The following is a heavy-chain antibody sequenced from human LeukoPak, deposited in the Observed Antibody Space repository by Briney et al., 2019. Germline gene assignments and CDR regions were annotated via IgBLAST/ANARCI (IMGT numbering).Heavy chain of an antibody. CDR1: GGSFSGYY. CDR2: INHSGST. D-gene: IGHD5-12*01. CDR3: ARIPKWLRSHSAFDY. Sequence: SETLSLTCAVYGGSFSGYYRSWIRQPPGKGLEWIGEINHSGSTNYNPSLKSRVTISVDTSKNQFSLKLSSVTAADTAVYYCARIPKWLRSHSAFDYWGQGTLVTVSS. V-gene: IGHV4-34*01. J-gene: IGHJ4*02.